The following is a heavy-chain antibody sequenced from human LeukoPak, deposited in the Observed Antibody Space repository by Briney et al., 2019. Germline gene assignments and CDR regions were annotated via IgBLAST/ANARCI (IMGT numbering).Heavy chain of an antibody. V-gene: IGHV4-34*01. CDR2: INHSGST. D-gene: IGHD2-2*01. CDR1: GGSFSGYY. J-gene: IGHJ5*02. Sequence: SETLSLTCAVYGGSFSGYYWSWIRQPPGKGLEWIGEINHSGSTNYNPSLKSRVTISVDTSKNQFSLKLSSVTAADTAVYYCAREGGYIVVVPAANWFDPWGQGTLVTVSS. CDR3: AREGGYIVVVPAANWFDP.